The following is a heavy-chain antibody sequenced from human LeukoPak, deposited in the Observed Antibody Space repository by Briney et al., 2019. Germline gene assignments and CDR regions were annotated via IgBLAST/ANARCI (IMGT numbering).Heavy chain of an antibody. J-gene: IGHJ4*02. CDR1: NDSISSYY. CDR3: ARGDYYYDSSQYFDY. Sequence: SETLSLTCTVSNDSISSYYWSWIRQPPRKGLEWIGYIYYSGSTNYNPSLKSRVTISVDTSKNQFSLKLNSVTAADTAVYYCARGDYYYDSSQYFDYWGQGTLVTVSS. V-gene: IGHV4-59*08. CDR2: IYYSGST. D-gene: IGHD3-22*01.